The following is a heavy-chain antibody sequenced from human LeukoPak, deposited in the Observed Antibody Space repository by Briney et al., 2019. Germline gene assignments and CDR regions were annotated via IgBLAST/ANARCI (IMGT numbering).Heavy chain of an antibody. D-gene: IGHD4-17*01. CDR2: IYPGDSDT. J-gene: IGHJ4*02. CDR1: GYTFTSYW. V-gene: IGHV5-51*01. Sequence: GESLKISCNGSGYTFTSYWITWVRQMPGKGLEWMGIIYPGDSDTRYSPSFQGQVTISADKSISTAYLQWSSLKASDTAMYYCARHYPGGDYFIDYWGQGTLVTVSS. CDR3: ARHYPGGDYFIDY.